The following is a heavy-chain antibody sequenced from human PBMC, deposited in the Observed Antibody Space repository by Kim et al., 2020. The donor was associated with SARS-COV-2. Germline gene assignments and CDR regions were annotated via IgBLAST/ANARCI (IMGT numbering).Heavy chain of an antibody. CDR3: ASGGIAVAGTNDYYYYGMDV. D-gene: IGHD6-19*01. CDR1: GFTFSSYW. Sequence: GGSLRLSCAASGFTFSSYWMHWVRQAPGKGLVWVSRINSDGSSTSYADSVKGRFTISRDNAKNTLYLQMNSLRAEDTAVYYCASGGIAVAGTNDYYYYGMDVWGQGTTVTVSS. V-gene: IGHV3-74*01. CDR2: INSDGSST. J-gene: IGHJ6*02.